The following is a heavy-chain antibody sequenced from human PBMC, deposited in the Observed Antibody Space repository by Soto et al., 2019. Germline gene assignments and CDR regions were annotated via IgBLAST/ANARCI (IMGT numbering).Heavy chain of an antibody. Sequence: QITLKESGPTLAKPTQTLTLTCTFSGFSLSTSGVGVGWIRQPPGKALEWLALIYWDDDKRYSPSLKSRLTITKDTSKNPVVLTMTNMDPVDTATYYCAHADSSGWFIGMDVWGQGTTVTVSS. CDR3: AHADSSGWFIGMDV. V-gene: IGHV2-5*02. D-gene: IGHD6-19*01. J-gene: IGHJ6*02. CDR2: IYWDDDK. CDR1: GFSLSTSGVG.